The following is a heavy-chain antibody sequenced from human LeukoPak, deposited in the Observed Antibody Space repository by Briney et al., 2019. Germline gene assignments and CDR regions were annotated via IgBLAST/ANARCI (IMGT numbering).Heavy chain of an antibody. J-gene: IGHJ6*02. CDR2: INHSGST. CDR3: ARRPWYYYGMDV. V-gene: IGHV4-34*01. CDR1: GGSFSGYY. Sequence: TSETLSLTCAVYGGSFSGYYWSWIRQPPGKGLEWIGEINHSGSTNYNPSLKSRVTISVDTSKNQFSLKLSSVTAADTAVYYCARRPWYYYGMDVWGQGTTVTVSS.